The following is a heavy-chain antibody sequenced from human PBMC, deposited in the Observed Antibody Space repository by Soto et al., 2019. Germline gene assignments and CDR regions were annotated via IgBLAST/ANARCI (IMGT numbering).Heavy chain of an antibody. D-gene: IGHD6-6*01. J-gene: IGHJ4*02. V-gene: IGHV3-23*01. CDR2: ISGSGGST. CDR3: AKGVAARPYYFDY. Sequence: DVQLLESGGGLVQPGGSLRLSCAASGFTFSSYAMSWVRQAPGKGLEWVSAISGSGGSTYYADSVKGRFTISRDNSKNTLYLQMNSLRAEDTAVCYCAKGVAARPYYFDYWGQGTLVTVSS. CDR1: GFTFSSYA.